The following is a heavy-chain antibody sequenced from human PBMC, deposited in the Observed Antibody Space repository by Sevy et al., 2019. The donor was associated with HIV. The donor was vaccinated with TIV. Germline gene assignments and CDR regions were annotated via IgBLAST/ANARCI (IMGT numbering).Heavy chain of an antibody. J-gene: IGHJ4*02. CDR3: ARGPSLIVAGAAGYSDY. CDR1: GFTFGNFG. CDR2: MWYDGNHK. D-gene: IGHD2-21*01. Sequence: GGSLRLSCAASGFTFGNFGIHWVRQAPGKGLQWVALMWYDGNHKYYADSVKGRFTISRDSSKNTVYLQMNNLRAEDTAMYYCARGPSLIVAGAAGYSDYWGQGTLVTVSS. V-gene: IGHV3-33*01.